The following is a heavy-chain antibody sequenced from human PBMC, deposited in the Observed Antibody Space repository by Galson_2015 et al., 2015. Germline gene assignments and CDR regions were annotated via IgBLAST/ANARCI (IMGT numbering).Heavy chain of an antibody. V-gene: IGHV3-23*01. D-gene: IGHD5-24*01. CDR1: GFTFSSYG. CDR2: ISDSGATT. CDR3: ARSREPHYSRSGHGY. Sequence: SLRLSCAASGFTFSSYGIHWVRQAPGKGLEWASGISDSGATTYFADSVKGRFTISRDNSKNMVSLQMNSLRAEDTAVYYCARSREPHYSRSGHGYWGQGTLVSVSS. J-gene: IGHJ4*02.